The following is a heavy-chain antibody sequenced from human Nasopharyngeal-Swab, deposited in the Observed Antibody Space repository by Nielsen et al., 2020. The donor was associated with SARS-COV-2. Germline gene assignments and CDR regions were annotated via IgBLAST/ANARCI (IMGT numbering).Heavy chain of an antibody. V-gene: IGHV3-33*01. CDR2: IWYDGSDK. CDR3: ARDHYSSGWYNWIDY. J-gene: IGHJ4*02. Sequence: GESLKISCAASGFTFSYYGMHWVRQAPGKGLEWVAIIWYDGSDKYYADSVKGRFTISRDNSKNTLYLQMNSLRVEGTAVYYCARDHYSSGWYNWIDYWGQGTLVTVSS. D-gene: IGHD6-19*01. CDR1: GFTFSYYG.